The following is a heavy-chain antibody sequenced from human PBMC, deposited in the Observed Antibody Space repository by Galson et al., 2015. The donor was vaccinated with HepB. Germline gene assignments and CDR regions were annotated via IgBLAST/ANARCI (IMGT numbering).Heavy chain of an antibody. Sequence: SLRLSCAASGFTSSAHNMHWVRQAPVKGLEWLAIISPDGSTTIYADSVKGQFTISRDNSKNSLFLQVDGLRPEDTAMYYCARDFGWNFDLWGQGTLVTVSS. CDR2: ISPDGSTT. J-gene: IGHJ4*02. CDR1: GFTSSAHN. D-gene: IGHD3-9*01. V-gene: IGHV3-30-3*01. CDR3: ARDFGWNFDL.